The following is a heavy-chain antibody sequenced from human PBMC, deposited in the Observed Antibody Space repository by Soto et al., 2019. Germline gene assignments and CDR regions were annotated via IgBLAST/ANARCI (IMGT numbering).Heavy chain of an antibody. CDR1: GGSISSSSYY. Sequence: QLQLQESGPGLVRPSETLSLTCTVSGGSISSSSYYWGWIRQPPGKGLEWIGSIYYSGSTYYNPSLKSRVTISVDTSKNQFSLNLSSVTAADTAVYYCASPKIAFYNWFDPWGQGTLVTVSS. J-gene: IGHJ5*02. D-gene: IGHD3-3*02. CDR3: ASPKIAFYNWFDP. CDR2: IYYSGST. V-gene: IGHV4-39*01.